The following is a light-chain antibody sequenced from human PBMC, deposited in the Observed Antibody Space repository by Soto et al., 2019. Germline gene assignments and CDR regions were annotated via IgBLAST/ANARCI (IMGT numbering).Light chain of an antibody. CDR2: EVD. CDR1: SSDVGGYNY. Sequence: QSALTQPPSASGSPGQSVTISCTGTSSDVGGYNYVSWYQQHPGKVPKLIIYEVDKRPSGVPDRFSGSKSGNAASLTVSGRQAEDEADYYCSSYAGSNSVVFGGGTKLTVL. V-gene: IGLV2-8*01. J-gene: IGLJ2*01. CDR3: SSYAGSNSVV.